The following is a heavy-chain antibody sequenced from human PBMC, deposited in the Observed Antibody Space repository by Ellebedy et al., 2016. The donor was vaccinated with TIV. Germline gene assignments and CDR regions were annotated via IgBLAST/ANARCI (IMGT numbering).Heavy chain of an antibody. CDR1: GFTFSSYW. CDR2: IKQDGSEK. Sequence: GGSLRLSCAASGFTFSSYWMSWVRQAPGKGLEWVANIKQDGSEKYYVDSVKGRFTISRDNAKNSLYLQMNSLRAEDTAVYYCAKDRVEGFMIVVVGYFDYWGQGTLVTVSS. J-gene: IGHJ4*02. D-gene: IGHD3-22*01. V-gene: IGHV3-7*03. CDR3: AKDRVEGFMIVVVGYFDY.